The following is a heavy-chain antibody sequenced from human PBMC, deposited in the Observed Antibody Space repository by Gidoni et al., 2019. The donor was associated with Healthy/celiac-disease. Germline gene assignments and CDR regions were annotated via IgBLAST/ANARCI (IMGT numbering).Heavy chain of an antibody. Sequence: EVQLLESGGGLVQPGGSLRLSCAASGFTFSSYAMSWFRQAPGKGLAWVSAISGSGGSTYYADSVKGRFTISRDNSKNTLYLQMNSLRAEDTAVYYCAKAFTRIAVAGINYWGQGTLVTVSS. J-gene: IGHJ4*02. CDR2: ISGSGGST. CDR3: AKAFTRIAVAGINY. D-gene: IGHD6-19*01. V-gene: IGHV3-23*01. CDR1: GFTFSSYA.